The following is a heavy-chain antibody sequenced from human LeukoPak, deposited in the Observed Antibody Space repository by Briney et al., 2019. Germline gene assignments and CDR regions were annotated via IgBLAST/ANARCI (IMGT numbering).Heavy chain of an antibody. CDR2: IYYSGST. Sequence: SETLSLTCTVSGGSISSSSYYWGWIRQPPGKGLEWIGSIYYSGSTYYNPSLKSRVTISVDTSKNQFSLKLSSVTAADTAVYYCASLTLRGYSYGSQGSFDYWGQGTLVTVSS. CDR1: GGSISSSSYY. V-gene: IGHV4-39*07. J-gene: IGHJ4*02. CDR3: ASLTLRGYSYGSQGSFDY. D-gene: IGHD5-18*01.